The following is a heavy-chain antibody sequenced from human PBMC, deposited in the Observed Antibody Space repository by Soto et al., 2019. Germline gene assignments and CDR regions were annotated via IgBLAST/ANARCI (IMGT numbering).Heavy chain of an antibody. Sequence: SGPTLVNPTQTLTLTCTFSGFSLTTRGVGVGWIRQPPGKALEWLALIYWDDDKRYSPYLKSRITIAKDTSKNQVVLSMTNMDPVDTATYSSAARHRTHFDYWGQGILVTVYS. CDR2: IYWDDDK. J-gene: IGHJ4*02. CDR3: AARHRTHFDY. V-gene: IGHV2-5*02. CDR1: GFSLTTRGVG.